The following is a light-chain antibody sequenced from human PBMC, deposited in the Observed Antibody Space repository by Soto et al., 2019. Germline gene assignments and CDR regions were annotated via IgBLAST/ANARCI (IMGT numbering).Light chain of an antibody. CDR1: SGDIGSYNL. Sequence: QSALTQPASVSGSPGQSITISCTGTSGDIGSYNLVSWYQQNPGKAPKLMIYEGSKRPSGISNRFSGSKSGNTASLTISGLQAEDEADYYCCSYAGSSTFVFGGGTKLTV. J-gene: IGLJ2*01. CDR2: EGS. CDR3: CSYAGSSTFV. V-gene: IGLV2-23*03.